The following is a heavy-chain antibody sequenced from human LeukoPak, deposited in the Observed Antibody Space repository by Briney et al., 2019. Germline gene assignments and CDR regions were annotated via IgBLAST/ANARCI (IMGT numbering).Heavy chain of an antibody. J-gene: IGHJ4*02. D-gene: IGHD6-19*01. CDR1: GFTFSSYA. CDR2: ISESGSNT. Sequence: TGGSLRLSCAASGFTFSSYAMNWVRQAPGKGLEWVSSISESGSNTDYADSVKGRFTISRDNSKNTLYLQMNSLRAEDTAIYYCARQWLVNGWGQGTLVTVSS. V-gene: IGHV3-23*01. CDR3: ARQWLVNG.